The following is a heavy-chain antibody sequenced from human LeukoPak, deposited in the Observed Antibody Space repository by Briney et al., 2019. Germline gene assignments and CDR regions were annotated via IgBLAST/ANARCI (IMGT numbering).Heavy chain of an antibody. CDR1: GFTFSDYA. V-gene: IGHV3-30*04. Sequence: GGSLRLSCAASGFTFSDYAMHWVRQAPGKGLEWVAVISYDGSNKYYADSVKGRFTISRDNSKNTLYLQMNSLRAEDTAVYYCAKDINLDYWGQGTLVTVSS. J-gene: IGHJ4*02. CDR2: ISYDGSNK. CDR3: AKDINLDY.